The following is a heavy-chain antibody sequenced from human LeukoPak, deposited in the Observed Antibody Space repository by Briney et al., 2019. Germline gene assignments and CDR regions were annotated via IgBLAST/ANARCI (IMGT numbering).Heavy chain of an antibody. Sequence: PSETLSLTCTVSGVSLRSYYWGWIRQPPGKGLEWIGYIYYTGSTNYNPPLKSRVTISIDTSKNQFSLRLSSVTAADTAVYYCANYDGAPRYWGQGTLVTVSS. D-gene: IGHD3-22*01. V-gene: IGHV4-59*08. CDR1: GVSLRSYY. CDR3: ANYDGAPRY. J-gene: IGHJ4*02. CDR2: IYYTGST.